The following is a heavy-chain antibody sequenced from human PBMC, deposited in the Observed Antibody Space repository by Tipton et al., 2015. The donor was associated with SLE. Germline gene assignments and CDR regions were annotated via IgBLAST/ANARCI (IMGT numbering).Heavy chain of an antibody. V-gene: IGHV4-34*01. CDR3: ARQRLQQAGDYFDD. Sequence: TLSLTCAVYGGSFSGYYWSWIRQPPGKGLEWIGEINHSGSTNYNPSLKSRVTISVDTSKNQFSLKLSSVTAADTAVYYCARQRLQQAGDYFDDWGQGTLVTVSS. J-gene: IGHJ4*02. CDR2: INHSGST. D-gene: IGHD5-24*01. CDR1: GGSFSGYY.